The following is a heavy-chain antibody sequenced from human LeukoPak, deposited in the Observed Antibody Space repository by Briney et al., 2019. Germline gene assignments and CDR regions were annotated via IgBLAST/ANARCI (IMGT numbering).Heavy chain of an antibody. CDR2: ISSGGGNT. CDR3: ANRISGSSS. Sequence: GGSLRLSCEASGFTFSSYAMSWIRQAPGKGLEWVSAISSGGGNTDYADSVKGRFTISRDNSKNTVFLQMNSLRAEDTGVYYCANRISGSSSWGQGTLVTVPS. J-gene: IGHJ5*02. D-gene: IGHD3-10*01. CDR1: GFTFSSYA. V-gene: IGHV3-23*01.